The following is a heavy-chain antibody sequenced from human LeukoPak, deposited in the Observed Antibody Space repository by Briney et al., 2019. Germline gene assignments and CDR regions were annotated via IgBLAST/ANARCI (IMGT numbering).Heavy chain of an antibody. D-gene: IGHD3-10*01. V-gene: IGHV4-31*03. Sequence: SETLSLTCTVSGASIGNDNYYWRWLRQHPGEGLEGFGYIYYSGSAYFNPSLKSRLTLSVNTSKRQFSLNLHSVTAADTAVYYCARLYGSGKNYFDSWGQGTLVTVSA. CDR2: IYYSGSA. J-gene: IGHJ4*02. CDR3: ARLYGSGKNYFDS. CDR1: GASIGNDNYY.